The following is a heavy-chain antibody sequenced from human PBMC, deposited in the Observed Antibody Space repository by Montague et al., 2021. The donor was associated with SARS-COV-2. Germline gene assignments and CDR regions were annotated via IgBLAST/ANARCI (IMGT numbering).Heavy chain of an antibody. CDR1: GGSISTSNW. V-gene: IGHV4-4*02. Sequence: SETLSLTCAVSGGSISTSNWWTWVRQPPGKGLQWIGERYHDGRNNYNPSLKSRVTISLAKAKNQFSLNLISVTAPDTAIYYCARDHDDSSGSFDSWGPGTLVTVSS. D-gene: IGHD3-22*01. CDR3: ARDHDDSSGSFDS. CDR2: RYHDGRN. J-gene: IGHJ4*02.